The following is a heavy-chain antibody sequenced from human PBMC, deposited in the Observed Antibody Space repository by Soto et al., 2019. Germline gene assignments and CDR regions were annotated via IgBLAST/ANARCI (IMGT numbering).Heavy chain of an antibody. CDR1: GGTFSSYA. CDR2: IIPIFGAA. J-gene: IGHJ4*02. Sequence: SVKVSCKASGGTFSSYAISWVRQAPGQGLEWMGGIIPIFGAANYAQKFQGRVTITADKSTSTAYMELSSLRSEDTAVYYCARGSFYGDSAYYFDYWGQGTLVTVSS. V-gene: IGHV1-69*06. D-gene: IGHD4-17*01. CDR3: ARGSFYGDSAYYFDY.